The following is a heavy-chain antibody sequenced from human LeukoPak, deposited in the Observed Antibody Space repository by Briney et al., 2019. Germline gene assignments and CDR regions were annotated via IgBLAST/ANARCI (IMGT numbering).Heavy chain of an antibody. CDR1: GYTLSSYG. CDR2: ISGYNGNT. CDR3: ARESRYSSSWYFDD. Sequence: ASENICGRASGYTLSSYGIIWVRRAPGQGIESRGWISGYNGNTNYAQKLQGRVTMTTDTSTSTAYMELRSLRSDDAAVYYCARESRYSSSWYFDDGGQGTLVTVSS. J-gene: IGHJ4*02. D-gene: IGHD6-13*01. V-gene: IGHV1-18*01.